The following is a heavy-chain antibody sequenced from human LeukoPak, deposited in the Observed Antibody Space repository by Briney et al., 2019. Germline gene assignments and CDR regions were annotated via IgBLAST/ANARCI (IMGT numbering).Heavy chain of an antibody. D-gene: IGHD6-19*01. CDR2: ISSTSGRT. Sequence: PGWSLRLPCVASGFSFSTYAMNWVRQAPGKGPEWVSTISSTSGRTYYADSVKGRFTISRDNSKNTLDFQMNSLRVEDTAVYYCAKGRGISVAAGSYFFDSWGQGALVTVSS. CDR1: GFSFSTYA. CDR3: AKGRGISVAAGSYFFDS. J-gene: IGHJ4*02. V-gene: IGHV3-23*01.